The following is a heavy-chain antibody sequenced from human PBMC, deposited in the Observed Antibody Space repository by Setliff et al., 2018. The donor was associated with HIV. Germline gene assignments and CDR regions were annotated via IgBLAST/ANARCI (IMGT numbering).Heavy chain of an antibody. Sequence: SVKVSCKASGGTFSKTVISWVRQAPGQGLEWVGGILPFLGMGDFAQKFQGRVTIGADESTSTAYMELSSLRYDDTAVYYCARAFAAAGTPFDYWGQGTLVTVSS. CDR1: GGTFSKTV. D-gene: IGHD6-13*01. CDR2: ILPFLGMG. J-gene: IGHJ4*02. V-gene: IGHV1-69*10. CDR3: ARAFAAAGTPFDY.